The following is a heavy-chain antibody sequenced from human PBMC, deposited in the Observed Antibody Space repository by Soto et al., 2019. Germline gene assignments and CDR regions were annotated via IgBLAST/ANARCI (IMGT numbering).Heavy chain of an antibody. CDR3: AKDWGSSGWYNWFDP. V-gene: IGHV3-30*18. CDR2: ISHDGGAT. D-gene: IGHD6-13*01. CDR1: GFTFSTSG. Sequence: QVQLVESGGGVDQSGRSLRLSCAASGFTFSTSGMHWIRQAPGKGLEWVAMISHDGGATYYVDSVKGRFTISRDTDKNTLHLQMDSLRPEDTATYYCAKDWGSSGWYNWFDPWGQGTLVTVSS. J-gene: IGHJ5*02.